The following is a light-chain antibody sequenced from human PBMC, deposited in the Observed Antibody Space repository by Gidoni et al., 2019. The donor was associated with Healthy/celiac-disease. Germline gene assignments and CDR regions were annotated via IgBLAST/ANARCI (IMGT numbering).Light chain of an antibody. CDR3: QQANSFPQT. J-gene: IGKJ1*01. Sequence: DIQMTQSPSSVSASVGDRVTITCRASQGISSWLDWYQQKPGKAPKLLIYDASSLQSGVPSRFSGSGSGTDFTLTISSLQPEDFATYYCQQANSFPQTFGQGTKVEIK. CDR1: QGISSW. CDR2: DAS. V-gene: IGKV1-12*01.